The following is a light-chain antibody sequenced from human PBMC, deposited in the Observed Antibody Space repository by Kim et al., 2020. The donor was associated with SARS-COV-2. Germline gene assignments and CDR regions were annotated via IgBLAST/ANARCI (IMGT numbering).Light chain of an antibody. CDR1: SGDVGGFNY. CDR3: SSYTASSTFV. J-gene: IGLJ1*01. V-gene: IGLV2-14*03. CDR2: DVA. Sequence: QSVLTQPASVSGSPGQSITISCAGTSGDVGGFNYVSWYQHHPDKAPKLIIYDVAKRPSGVSDRFSASKSGDTASLTISGLQADDEADYYCSSYTASSTFVFGTGTKVTVL.